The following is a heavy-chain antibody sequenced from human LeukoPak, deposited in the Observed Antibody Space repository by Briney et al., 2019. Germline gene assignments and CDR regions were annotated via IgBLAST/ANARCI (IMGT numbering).Heavy chain of an antibody. D-gene: IGHD3-10*01. V-gene: IGHV1-69*13. Sequence: ASVKVSCKASGGTFSSYAISWVRRAPGQGLEWMGGIIPIFGTANYAQKFQGRVTITADESTSTAYMELSSLRSEDTAVYYCARAEHGSGSYGYYFDYWGQGTLVTVSS. CDR1: GGTFSSYA. CDR3: ARAEHGSGSYGYYFDY. J-gene: IGHJ4*02. CDR2: IIPIFGTA.